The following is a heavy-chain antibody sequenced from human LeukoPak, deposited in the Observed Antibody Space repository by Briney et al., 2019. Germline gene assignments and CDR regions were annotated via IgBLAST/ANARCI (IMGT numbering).Heavy chain of an antibody. D-gene: IGHD3-22*01. Sequence: ASVKVSCKDSGYTFTSYDINWVRQATGQGLEWMGWLNPNSGNTGYAQRFQGRVTMTRDTSISTSYMELCGLRSDDTAVYYCARGGGYYDSSGKYYIDALDLWGQGTMVTVSS. CDR3: ARGGGYYDSSGKYYIDALDL. J-gene: IGHJ3*01. CDR2: LNPNSGNT. CDR1: GYTFTSYD. V-gene: IGHV1-8*01.